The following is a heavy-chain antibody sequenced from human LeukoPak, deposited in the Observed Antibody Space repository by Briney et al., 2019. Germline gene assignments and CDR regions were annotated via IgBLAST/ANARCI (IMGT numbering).Heavy chain of an antibody. D-gene: IGHD3-22*01. V-gene: IGHV1-69*05. CDR3: ARDHYYDSSGYPGYFDY. Sequence: ASVKVSCKASGYTFTGYYMHWVRQAPGQGLEWMGRIIPIFGTANYAQKFQGRVTITTDESTSTAYMELSSLRSEDTAVYYCARDHYYDSSGYPGYFDYWGQGTLVTVSS. CDR2: IIPIFGTA. CDR1: GYTFTGYY. J-gene: IGHJ4*02.